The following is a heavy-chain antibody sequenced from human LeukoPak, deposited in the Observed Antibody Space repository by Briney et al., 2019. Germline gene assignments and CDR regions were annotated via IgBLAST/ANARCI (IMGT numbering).Heavy chain of an antibody. J-gene: IGHJ6*03. CDR1: GGSISSYY. CDR2: IYYSGST. Sequence: SETLSLTCTVSGGSISSYYWSWIRQPPGKGLEWIGYIYYSGSTNYNPSLKSRVTISVDTSKNQFSQKLSSVTAADTAVYYCARVASVDFGVVTYYYYYMDVWGKGTTVTVSS. CDR3: ARVASVDFGVVTYYYYYMDV. D-gene: IGHD3-3*01. V-gene: IGHV4-59*01.